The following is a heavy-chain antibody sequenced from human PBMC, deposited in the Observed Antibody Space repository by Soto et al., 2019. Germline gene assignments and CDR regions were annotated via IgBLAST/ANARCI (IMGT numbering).Heavy chain of an antibody. D-gene: IGHD6-6*01. Sequence: ASVKVSCKASGYTFTGYYMHWVRQAPGQGLEWMGWINPNSGGTNYAQKFQGRVTMTRDTSIGTAYMELSRLRSDDTAVYYCASSAYAARRPFDYWGQGTLVTVSS. CDR2: INPNSGGT. V-gene: IGHV1-2*02. CDR1: GYTFTGYY. CDR3: ASSAYAARRPFDY. J-gene: IGHJ4*02.